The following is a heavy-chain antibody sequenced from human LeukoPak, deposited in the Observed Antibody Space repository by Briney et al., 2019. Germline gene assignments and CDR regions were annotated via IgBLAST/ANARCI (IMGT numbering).Heavy chain of an antibody. V-gene: IGHV1-46*01. D-gene: IGHD3-22*01. J-gene: IGHJ4*02. Sequence: ASVKVSCKASGYTFTSHYMHWVRQAPGQGLEWMGRINPSGGSTTYAQRFRGRVTMTRDTSTSTVYMELSSLRSEDTAVYFCARDSYYDSSGSVDYWGQGTLVTVSS. CDR3: ARDSYYDSSGSVDY. CDR2: INPSGGST. CDR1: GYTFTSHY.